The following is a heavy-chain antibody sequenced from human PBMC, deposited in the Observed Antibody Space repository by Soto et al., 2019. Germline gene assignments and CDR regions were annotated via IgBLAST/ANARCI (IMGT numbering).Heavy chain of an antibody. CDR2: IYHSGST. CDR1: GGSISSSNW. D-gene: IGHD3-3*01. J-gene: IGHJ4*02. V-gene: IGHV4-4*02. Sequence: QVQLQESGPGLVKPSGTLSLTCAVSGGSISSSNWWSWVRQPPGKGLEWIGEIYHSGSTNYNPSLKSRVTISVDKSKNQFSLKLSSVTAADTAVYYCARVPITIFGVVIKGYFDYWGQGTLVTVSS. CDR3: ARVPITIFGVVIKGYFDY.